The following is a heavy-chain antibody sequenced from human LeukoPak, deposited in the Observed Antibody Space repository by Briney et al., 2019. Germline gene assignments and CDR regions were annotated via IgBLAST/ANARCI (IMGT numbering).Heavy chain of an antibody. CDR1: GFTFSSYG. Sequence: GGSLRLSCAASGFTFSSYGMHWVRQAPGKGLEWVAVIWYDGSNKYYADSVKGRFTISRDNSKNTLYLQMNSLRAEDTAVYYCAKDNPIYVKVSNFDYWGQGTLVTVSS. V-gene: IGHV3-33*06. CDR3: AKDNPIYVKVSNFDY. CDR2: IWYDGSNK. D-gene: IGHD3-10*02. J-gene: IGHJ4*01.